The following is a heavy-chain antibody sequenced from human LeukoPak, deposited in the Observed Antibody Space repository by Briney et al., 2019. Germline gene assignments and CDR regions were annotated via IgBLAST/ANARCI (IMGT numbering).Heavy chain of an antibody. CDR3: ARHGVVVPAAMVAFDI. V-gene: IGHV4-39*01. J-gene: IGHJ3*02. Sequence: KPSETLSLTCTVSGGSISSSSYYWGWIRQPPGKGLEWIGSIYYSGSTYCNPSLKSRVTISVDTSKNQFSLKLSSVTAADTAVYYCARHGVVVPAAMVAFDIWGQGTMVTVSS. CDR2: IYYSGST. D-gene: IGHD2-2*01. CDR1: GGSISSSSYY.